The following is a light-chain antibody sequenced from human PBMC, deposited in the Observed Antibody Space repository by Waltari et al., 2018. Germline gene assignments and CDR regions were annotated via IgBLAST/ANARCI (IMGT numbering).Light chain of an antibody. CDR1: QSVRIF. CDR2: TAS. Sequence: DTHLTQSPSSLSASVGERVTIACRASQSVRIFLNWYQQKSGRAPKLLIYTASTLQSGVASRFSGSGSGTDFTLTISNLQPEDFATYYCQQSYSHPQTFGQGTKLEI. CDR3: QQSYSHPQT. J-gene: IGKJ2*01. V-gene: IGKV1-39*01.